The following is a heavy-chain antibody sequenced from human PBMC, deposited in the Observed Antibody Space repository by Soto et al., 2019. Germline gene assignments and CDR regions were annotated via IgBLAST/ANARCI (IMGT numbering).Heavy chain of an antibody. D-gene: IGHD6-13*01. CDR1: GFTFSSYG. CDR3: AKTKTGYGSSWLVDY. CDR2: ISYDGSNK. Sequence: GGSLRLSCAASGFTFSSYGMHWVRQAPGKGLEWVAVISYDGSNKYYADSVKGRFAISRERSKNTLYLQMNSLRAEDTAVYYCAKTKTGYGSSWLVDYWGHGTLVTVSS. V-gene: IGHV3-30*18. J-gene: IGHJ4*01.